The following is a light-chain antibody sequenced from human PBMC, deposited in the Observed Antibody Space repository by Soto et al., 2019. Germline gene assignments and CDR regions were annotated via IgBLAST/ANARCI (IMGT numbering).Light chain of an antibody. V-gene: IGKV3-20*01. J-gene: IGKJ1*01. Sequence: EIVLTQSPGTLSLSPGERATLSWRASQSVSNNYLAWYQQKPGQAPRLLIYGASNRATGIPDRFSGSVSGTDFTLTISRLEPEDLAVYYSQQYGSSGTFGQGTKVDIK. CDR1: QSVSNNY. CDR2: GAS. CDR3: QQYGSSGT.